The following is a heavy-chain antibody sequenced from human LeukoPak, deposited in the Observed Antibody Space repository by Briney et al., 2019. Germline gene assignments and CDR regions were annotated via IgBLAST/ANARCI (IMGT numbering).Heavy chain of an antibody. CDR3: AREGRYYYYYMDV. CDR2: ISTYNSNT. V-gene: IGHV1-18*01. Sequence: ASVKVSCKASGYTFTSYGINWVRQAPGQGLEWVGWISTYNSNTYYAQKLQGRVTMTTDTSTSTAYMELRSLTSDDTAVYYCAREGRYYYYYMDVWGKGTTVTISS. J-gene: IGHJ6*03. CDR1: GYTFTSYG.